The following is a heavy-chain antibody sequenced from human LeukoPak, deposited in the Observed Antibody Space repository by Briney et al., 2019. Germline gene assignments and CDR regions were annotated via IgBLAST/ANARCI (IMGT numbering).Heavy chain of an antibody. CDR3: AKLVFWRGYSGYLDY. D-gene: IGHD3-3*01. CDR1: GFSFISYA. J-gene: IGHJ4*02. V-gene: IGHV3-23*01. Sequence: GGSLRLSCAASGFSFISYAMSWVRQAPGKGLEWVSAISGSGGGTYYADSVKGRFTISRDNSKNTLYLQMNSLGAEDTAVYYCAKLVFWRGYSGYLDYWGQGTLVTVSS. CDR2: ISGSGGGT.